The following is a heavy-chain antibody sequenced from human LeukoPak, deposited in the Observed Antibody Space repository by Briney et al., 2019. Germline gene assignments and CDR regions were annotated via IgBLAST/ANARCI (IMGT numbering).Heavy chain of an antibody. CDR3: ARDKRNYMDV. D-gene: IGHD5-24*01. V-gene: IGHV4-39*07. J-gene: IGHJ6*03. CDR1: GGSISSSSYY. CDR2: IYYSGST. Sequence: SETLSLTCTVSGGSISSSSYYWGWIRQPPGKGLEWIGSIYYSGSTNYNPSLKSRVTISVDTSKNQFSLKLSSVTAADTAVYYCARDKRNYMDVWGKGTTVTISS.